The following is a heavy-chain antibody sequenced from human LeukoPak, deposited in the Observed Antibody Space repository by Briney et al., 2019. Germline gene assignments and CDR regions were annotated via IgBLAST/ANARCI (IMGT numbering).Heavy chain of an antibody. Sequence: SETQSLTCTVSGGSISSYYWSWIRQPPGKGLEWIGYIYYSGSTNYNPPLKSRVTISVDTSKNQFSLKLSSVTAADTAVYYCASGYCSSTSCLDYWGQGTLVTVSS. J-gene: IGHJ4*02. CDR2: IYYSGST. D-gene: IGHD2-2*03. CDR3: ASGYCSSTSCLDY. V-gene: IGHV4-59*01. CDR1: GGSISSYY.